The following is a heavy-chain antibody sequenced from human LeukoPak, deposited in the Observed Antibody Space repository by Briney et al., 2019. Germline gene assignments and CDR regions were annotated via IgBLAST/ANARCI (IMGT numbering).Heavy chain of an antibody. CDR3: SRDKYYDSSGYFSDGAPY. D-gene: IGHD3-22*01. CDR1: GYTFTGYY. CDR2: INPNSGGT. J-gene: IGHJ4*02. V-gene: IGHV1-2*02. Sequence: GASVKVSCKASGYTFTGYYMHWVRQAPGQGLEWMGWINPNSGGTNYAQKFQGRVTMTRDTSISTAYTELSRLRSDDTAVYYCSRDKYYDSSGYFSDGAPYWGQGTLVTVSS.